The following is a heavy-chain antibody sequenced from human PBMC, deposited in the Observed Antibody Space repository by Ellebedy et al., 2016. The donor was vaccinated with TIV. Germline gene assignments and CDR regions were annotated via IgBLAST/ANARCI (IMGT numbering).Heavy chain of an antibody. Sequence: GESLKISCAASGFSFRSYWISWVRQDPGKGLEWVANIYQDGSDQYYVDSVKGRFTISRDNANKLLFLQMNSLRVEDTAVYYCARRGSYGDYAVQVNSWFDRWGQGTLVTVSS. CDR2: IYQDGSDQ. J-gene: IGHJ5*02. V-gene: IGHV3-7*01. CDR3: ARRGSYGDYAVQVNSWFDR. CDR1: GFSFRSYW. D-gene: IGHD4-17*01.